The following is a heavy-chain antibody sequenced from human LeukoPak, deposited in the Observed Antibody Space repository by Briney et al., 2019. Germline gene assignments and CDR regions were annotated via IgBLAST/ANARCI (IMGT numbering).Heavy chain of an antibody. J-gene: IGHJ4*02. CDR2: IRYDESTK. CDR1: GFTFSRYG. CDR3: AGRSGMYFDY. Sequence: GGSLRLSCAASGFTFSRYGMHWVRQAPGKGLEWVAFIRYDESTKYYADSVKGRFTISRDNSKNTLYLQMNSLRAEDTAVYYCAGRSGMYFDYWGQGTLVTVSS. V-gene: IGHV3-30*02. D-gene: IGHD3-10*01.